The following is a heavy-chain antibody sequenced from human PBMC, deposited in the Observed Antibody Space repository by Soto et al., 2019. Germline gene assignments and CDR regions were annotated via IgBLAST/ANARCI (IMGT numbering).Heavy chain of an antibody. V-gene: IGHV1-8*02. CDR1: GYTFTTYD. Sequence: GASVKVSCKASGYTFTTYDVSWVRQASGQGLEWMGWMNPSNGNTGYAQKFQGRVTMIRNTSISTVYMELSGLRPDDTAVYYCARRKERSGPHYFDYWGQGPRVTVPS. J-gene: IGHJ4*02. CDR2: MNPSNGNT. D-gene: IGHD6-25*01. CDR3: ARRKERSGPHYFDY.